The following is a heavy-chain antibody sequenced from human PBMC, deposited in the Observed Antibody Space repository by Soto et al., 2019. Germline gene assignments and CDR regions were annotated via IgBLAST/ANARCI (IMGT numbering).Heavy chain of an antibody. CDR1: GGSLSNFG. CDR3: ARGDATKIVVTTYYAMDV. Sequence: QVQLVQSGAEVKKPGSSVKVSCTASGGSLSNFGISWVRQAPGQGLEWMGAIIPVFGTPNYAQKFQDRVTINAHXSTTTVYMEVRSLTSEDTAVYYCARGDATKIVVTTYYAMDVWGQGTTVTVSS. CDR2: IIPVFGTP. D-gene: IGHD3-22*01. V-gene: IGHV1-69*12. J-gene: IGHJ6*02.